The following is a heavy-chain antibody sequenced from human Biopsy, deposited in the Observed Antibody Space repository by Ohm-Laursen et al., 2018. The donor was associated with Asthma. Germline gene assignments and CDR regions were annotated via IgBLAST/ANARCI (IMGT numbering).Heavy chain of an antibody. CDR1: GGSISSGGYY. D-gene: IGHD6-19*01. CDR2: IYYSGST. Sequence: TLSLTCTVSGGSISSGGYYWSWIRQHPGKGLEWIGYIYYSGSTYYNPSLKSRVTISVDTSKNQFSLNLSSVTAADTAVYYCASGGIAVAGPSHYYYYYGMDVWGQGTTVTVSS. CDR3: ASGGIAVAGPSHYYYYYGMDV. V-gene: IGHV4-31*03. J-gene: IGHJ6*02.